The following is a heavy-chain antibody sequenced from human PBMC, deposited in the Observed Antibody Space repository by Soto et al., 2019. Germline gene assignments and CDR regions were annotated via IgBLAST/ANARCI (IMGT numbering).Heavy chain of an antibody. J-gene: IGHJ6*02. Sequence: SETLSLACAVSGGSISSSNWWRWVRQPPGKGLEWSGEIYHSGSTNYNPSLKSRVTISVDKSKNQFSLKLSSVTAADTAVYYCARGGYDYAYYYYGMDVWGQGTTVTVSS. V-gene: IGHV4-4*02. D-gene: IGHD5-12*01. CDR1: GGSISSSNW. CDR2: IYHSGST. CDR3: ARGGYDYAYYYYGMDV.